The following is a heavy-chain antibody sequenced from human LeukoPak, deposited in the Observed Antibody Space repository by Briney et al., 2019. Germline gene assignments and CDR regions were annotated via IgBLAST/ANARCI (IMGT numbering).Heavy chain of an antibody. CDR3: ARDSSGYAYYFDY. J-gene: IGHJ4*02. CDR1: GGSISSYY. D-gene: IGHD5-12*01. Sequence: SETLSLTCTVSGGSISSYYWNWIRQPPGRGREGIGYISYSGSTNYNPSLKSRVTISVDTSKNQFSLKLSSVTAADTAVYYCARDSSGYAYYFDYWGQGTLLTVSS. V-gene: IGHV4-59*01. CDR2: ISYSGST.